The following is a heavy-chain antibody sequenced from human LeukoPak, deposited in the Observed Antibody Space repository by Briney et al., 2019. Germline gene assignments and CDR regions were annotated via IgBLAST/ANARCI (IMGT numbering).Heavy chain of an antibody. CDR3: ARAEGSSWWGYYYMDV. J-gene: IGHJ6*03. V-gene: IGHV4-61*02. D-gene: IGHD6-13*01. Sequence: PSETLSLTCTVSGGSISSGRDYWSWIREPPGKGPEWIGRIYTSGSTNYNPSLKSRVTISVDTSKNQFSLKLSSVTAADTAVYYCARAEGSSWWGYYYMDVWGKGTTVTISS. CDR1: GGSISSGRDY. CDR2: IYTSGST.